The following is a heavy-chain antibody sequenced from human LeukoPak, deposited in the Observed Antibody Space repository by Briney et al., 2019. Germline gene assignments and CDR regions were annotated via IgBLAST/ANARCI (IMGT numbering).Heavy chain of an antibody. V-gene: IGHV4-34*01. D-gene: IGHD3-10*01. CDR3: ARDAQWFRGLVC. CDR2: INHSGST. Sequence: SETLSLTCAVYGGSFSGYYWSWIRQPPGKGLEWIGEINHSGSTNYNPSLKSRFTISVDTSKNQFSLKLSSVTAADTAVYYCARDAQWFRGLVCWGEGTLVTVSS. J-gene: IGHJ4*02. CDR1: GGSFSGYY.